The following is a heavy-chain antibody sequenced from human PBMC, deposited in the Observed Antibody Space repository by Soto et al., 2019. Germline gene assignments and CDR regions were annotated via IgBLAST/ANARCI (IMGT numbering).Heavy chain of an antibody. Sequence: QVQLVQSGAEVKKPGASVKVSCKASGYTFTSYGISWVRXXXGXGLEWMGWISAYNGNTKYAQKLQGRVTMTTDTXXXXXXXXXXXXXXXXXXXXXXXXXXXXXXVDYWGQGTLVTVSS. CDR1: GYTFTSYG. CDR3: XXXXXXXXVDY. J-gene: IGHJ4*02. V-gene: IGHV1-18*01. CDR2: ISAYNGNT.